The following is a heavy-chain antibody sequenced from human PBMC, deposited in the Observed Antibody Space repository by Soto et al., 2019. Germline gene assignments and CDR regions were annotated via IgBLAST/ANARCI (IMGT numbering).Heavy chain of an antibody. CDR3: ARDWEYYYDSSGYYAY. V-gene: IGHV1-46*01. CDR2: INPSGGST. D-gene: IGHD3-22*01. J-gene: IGHJ4*02. Sequence: ASVKVSCKASGYTFTSYYMHWVRQAPGQGLEWMGIINPSGGSTSYAQKFQGRVTMTRDTSTSTVYMELSSLRSEDTAVYYCARDWEYYYDSSGYYAYWGQGTLVTVSS. CDR1: GYTFTSYY.